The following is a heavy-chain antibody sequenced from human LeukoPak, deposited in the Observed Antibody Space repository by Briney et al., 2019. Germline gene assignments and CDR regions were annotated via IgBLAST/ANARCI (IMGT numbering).Heavy chain of an antibody. CDR1: GGSISSSSYY. CDR3: ARDGPMIAAAGTMDY. CDR2: IYYSGGT. D-gene: IGHD6-13*01. Sequence: SETLSLTCTVSGGSISSSSYYWGWIRQPPGKGLEWIGSIYYSGGTYYNPSLKSRVTISVDTSKNQFSLKLSSVTAADTAVYYCARDGPMIAAAGTMDYWGQGTLVTVSS. V-gene: IGHV4-39*07. J-gene: IGHJ4*02.